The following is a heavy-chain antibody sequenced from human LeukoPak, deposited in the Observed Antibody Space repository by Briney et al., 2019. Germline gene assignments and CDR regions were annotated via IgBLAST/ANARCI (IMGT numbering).Heavy chain of an antibody. CDR1: GGSMNNYY. D-gene: IGHD6-19*01. J-gene: IGHJ4*02. Sequence: SSETLSLTCTVSGGSMNNYYWSWIRQPPGKGLEWIAYAYHTGHTHYNPSLKSRVTISLDTSKSQVSLKVNSVTAADTAVYYCARHPFSAPFDYWGQGTLVTVSS. CDR2: AYHTGHT. V-gene: IGHV4-59*08. CDR3: ARHPFSAPFDY.